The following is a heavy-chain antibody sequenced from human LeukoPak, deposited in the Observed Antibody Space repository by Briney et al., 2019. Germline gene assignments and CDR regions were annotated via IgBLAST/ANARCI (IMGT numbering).Heavy chain of an antibody. J-gene: IGHJ5*02. Sequence: GESLKISCKGSGYSFTSYWISWVRPMPGKGLEWMGRIDPSDSYTNYSPSFQGHVTISADKSISTAYLQWSSLKASDTAMYYCARIDQYYGILTGYYSRGDWFDPWGQGTLVTVSS. D-gene: IGHD3-9*01. CDR3: ARIDQYYGILTGYYSRGDWFDP. CDR2: IDPSDSYT. CDR1: GYSFTSYW. V-gene: IGHV5-10-1*01.